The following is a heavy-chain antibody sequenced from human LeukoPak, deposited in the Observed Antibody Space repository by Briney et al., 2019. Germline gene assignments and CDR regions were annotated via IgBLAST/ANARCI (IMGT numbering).Heavy chain of an antibody. Sequence: GGSLRLSCAASGFTFSSYDMSWVRQAPGKGLEWVSAISGSGGTTYYAASVKGRSTISRDTSKNTLHLQMNSLRARDMAVYYFARRRGYMGVWGKGTTVTVP. CDR1: GFTFSSYD. CDR3: ARRRGYMGV. J-gene: IGHJ6*03. D-gene: IGHD5-12*01. CDR2: ISGSGGTT. V-gene: IGHV3-23*01.